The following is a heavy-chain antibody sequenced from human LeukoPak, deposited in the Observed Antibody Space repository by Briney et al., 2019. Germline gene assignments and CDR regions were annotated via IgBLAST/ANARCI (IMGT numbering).Heavy chain of an antibody. Sequence: VASVKVSCKASGYTFISHYMHWVRQAPGQGLEWMGIINPSGGTTSYQQKFQGRLTLTRETSTSTFYMELSSLRYEDTAVYYCARGGDLMTAVTTVHYAFDIWGQGTMVTVSS. CDR2: INPSGGTT. CDR1: GYTFISHY. CDR3: ARGGDLMTAVTTVHYAFDI. V-gene: IGHV1-46*01. D-gene: IGHD4-17*01. J-gene: IGHJ3*02.